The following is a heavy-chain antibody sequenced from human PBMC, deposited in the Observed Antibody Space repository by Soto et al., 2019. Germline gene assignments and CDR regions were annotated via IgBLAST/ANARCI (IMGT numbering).Heavy chain of an antibody. Sequence: EVQLVESGGGLVQPGRSLRLSCAASGFTFDDYAMHWVRQAPGKGLEWVSGISWNSGNIDYADSVKGRFTISRDNAKNSLYLPMNSLRPEDTALYYCAKGGYNWNSYLHYWGQGTLVTVSS. D-gene: IGHD1-7*01. J-gene: IGHJ4*02. V-gene: IGHV3-9*01. CDR1: GFTFDDYA. CDR3: AKGGYNWNSYLHY. CDR2: ISWNSGNI.